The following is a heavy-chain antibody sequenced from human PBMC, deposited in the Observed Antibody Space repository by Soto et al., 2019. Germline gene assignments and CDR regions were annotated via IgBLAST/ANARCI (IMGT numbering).Heavy chain of an antibody. J-gene: IGHJ4*02. CDR3: ASRTHGDYGGNSEFDY. D-gene: IGHD4-17*01. CDR1: GGSFSGYY. V-gene: IGHV4-34*01. CDR2: INHSGST. Sequence: QVQLQQWGAGLSKPSETLSLTCAVYGGSFSGYYWNWIRQPPGKGLEWIVEINHSGSTNYNPSLKSRVTISVDTSKNQVSLNLTSVTAADTAVYYCASRTHGDYGGNSEFDYWGQGTLVTVSS.